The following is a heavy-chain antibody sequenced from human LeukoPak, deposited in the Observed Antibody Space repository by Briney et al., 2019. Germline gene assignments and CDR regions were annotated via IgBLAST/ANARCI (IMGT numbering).Heavy chain of an antibody. Sequence: GQSLRLSCAASRFTFKNFGMHWVRQAPGKGLEWVAVIFYDGSHTYYADSVKGRFTISRDNSKNTLYLQLNSLRAEDTAVYYCTRDISSIYFDVWGQGTLVIASS. J-gene: IGHJ4*02. CDR2: IFYDGSHT. D-gene: IGHD2-21*01. CDR1: RFTFKNFG. V-gene: IGHV3-33*01. CDR3: TRDISSIYFDV.